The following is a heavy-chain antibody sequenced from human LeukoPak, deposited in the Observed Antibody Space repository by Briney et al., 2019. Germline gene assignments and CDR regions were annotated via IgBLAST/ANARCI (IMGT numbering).Heavy chain of an antibody. CDR3: ARDTISTIDY. V-gene: IGHV1-46*01. J-gene: IGHJ4*02. D-gene: IGHD2-21*01. CDR2: INPSGGST. Sequence: GASVKVSCKAYGYTFTSYYMHWVRQAPGQGLEWMGIINPSGGSTSYAQKFQGRVTMTRGTSTSTVYMEVSSLRSEDTAVYYCARDTISTIDYWGQGTLVTVSS. CDR1: GYTFTSYY.